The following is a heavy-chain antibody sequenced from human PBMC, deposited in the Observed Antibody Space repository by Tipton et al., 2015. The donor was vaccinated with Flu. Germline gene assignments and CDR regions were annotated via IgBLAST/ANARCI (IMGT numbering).Heavy chain of an antibody. CDR3: ARDLEAGIPPNYFYYMDV. J-gene: IGHJ6*03. Sequence: SLRLSCVATGFTLNGYSFTSYGMHWVRQAPGKGLEWVAVIWYDGTNRYNEDFVKGRFTISRDNSKNTLYLQMDSLRAEDTAVYFCARDLEAGIPPNYFYYMDVWGKGTTVTVSS. CDR2: IWYDGTNR. CDR1: GFTLNGYSFTSYG. D-gene: IGHD6-13*01. V-gene: IGHV3-33*01.